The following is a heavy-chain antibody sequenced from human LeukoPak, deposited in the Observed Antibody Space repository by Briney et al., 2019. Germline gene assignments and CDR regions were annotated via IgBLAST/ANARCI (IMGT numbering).Heavy chain of an antibody. CDR2: ISSSSSYI. Sequence: PGGSLRLSCAASGFTFSSYSVNWVRQAPGKGLEWVSSISSSSSYIYYVDAVKGRFTISRDNSKNTLYLQMNSLRAEDTAVYYCATFGGEYYYDSSGHIWWGQGTLVTVSS. CDR3: ATFGGEYYYDSSGHIW. CDR1: GFTFSSYS. J-gene: IGHJ4*02. D-gene: IGHD3-22*01. V-gene: IGHV3-21*04.